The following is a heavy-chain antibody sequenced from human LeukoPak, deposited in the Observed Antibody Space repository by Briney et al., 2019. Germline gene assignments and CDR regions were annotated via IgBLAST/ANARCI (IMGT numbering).Heavy chain of an antibody. Sequence: GESLKISCKGSGYSFTSYWISWVRQMPGKGLEWMGIIYPGDSDTRYSPSFQGQVTISADKSISTAYLQWSSLKASDTAMYYCARILRYDSSGFPYYFDYWGQGTLVTVSS. V-gene: IGHV5-51*01. J-gene: IGHJ4*02. CDR1: GYSFTSYW. CDR2: IYPGDSDT. D-gene: IGHD3-22*01. CDR3: ARILRYDSSGFPYYFDY.